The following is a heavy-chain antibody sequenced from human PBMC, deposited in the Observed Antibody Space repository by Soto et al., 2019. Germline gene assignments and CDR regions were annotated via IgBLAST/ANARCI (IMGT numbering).Heavy chain of an antibody. CDR3: VKDPLPGYYSEWFDP. CDR2: ISAYNGNT. V-gene: IGHV1-18*01. J-gene: IGHJ5*02. Sequence: GASVKVSCKASGYTFTSYGISWVRQAPGQGLEWMGWISAYNGNTNYAQKLQGRVTMTTDTSTSTAYMELRSLRSDDTAIYYCVKDPLPGYYSEWFDPWGQGTLVTVSS. D-gene: IGHD3-9*01. CDR1: GYTFTSYG.